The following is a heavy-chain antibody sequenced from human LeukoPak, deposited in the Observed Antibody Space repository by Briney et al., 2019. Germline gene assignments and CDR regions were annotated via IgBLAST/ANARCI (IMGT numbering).Heavy chain of an antibody. CDR3: ARADYDILTGLSQPLDY. J-gene: IGHJ4*02. D-gene: IGHD3-9*01. Sequence: ASVKVSCKASGYTFTGYYMHWVRQAPGQGLELMGWINPNSGGTNYAQKFQGRVTMTRDTSTSTVYMELSSLRSDDTAVYYCARADYDILTGLSQPLDYWGQGTLVTVSS. V-gene: IGHV1-2*02. CDR2: INPNSGGT. CDR1: GYTFTGYY.